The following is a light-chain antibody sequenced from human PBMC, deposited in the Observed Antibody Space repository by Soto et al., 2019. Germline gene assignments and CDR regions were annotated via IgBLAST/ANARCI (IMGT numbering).Light chain of an antibody. Sequence: EIVLTQSPGTLSLSPGERATLSCRASQSVSSFYLAWYKHTPGQAPRLLIYGASSRATGIPDRISGSGSGTDFTLTISRLEPEDFAVYYCQQYGSSPWTFGQGTKVEIK. CDR2: GAS. J-gene: IGKJ1*01. CDR1: QSVSSFY. CDR3: QQYGSSPWT. V-gene: IGKV3-20*01.